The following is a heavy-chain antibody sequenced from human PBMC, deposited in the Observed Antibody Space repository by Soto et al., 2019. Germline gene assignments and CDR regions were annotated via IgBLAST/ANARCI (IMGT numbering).Heavy chain of an antibody. Sequence: QTLSLTGPVSVRSSSSGGYYWSWILQHPGKALEWIGYIYYIGSTYYNPSLKSRVTISVDTSKNQFSLKLSSVTAADTAVYYCASRKYCGGDCYPGVMDVWGQGTTVTVSS. D-gene: IGHD2-21*02. V-gene: IGHV4-31*03. CDR2: IYYIGST. J-gene: IGHJ6*02. CDR3: ASRKYCGGDCYPGVMDV. CDR1: VRSSSSGGYY.